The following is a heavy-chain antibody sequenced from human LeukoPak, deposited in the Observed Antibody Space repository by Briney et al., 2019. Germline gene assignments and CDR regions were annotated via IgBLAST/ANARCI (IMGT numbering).Heavy chain of an antibody. CDR1: GGSISSYY. CDR3: ARHVSGDSGWLDV. V-gene: IGHV4-59*08. Sequence: SETLSLTCTVSGGSISSYYWSWIRQPPGKGLEWIGYIHYSGTTNYNPSLKSRVSISVDTSKNQISLRLSSVTAADTAVYYCARHVSGDSGWLDVWGQGPTVTVSS. CDR2: IHYSGTT. D-gene: IGHD4-17*01. J-gene: IGHJ6*02.